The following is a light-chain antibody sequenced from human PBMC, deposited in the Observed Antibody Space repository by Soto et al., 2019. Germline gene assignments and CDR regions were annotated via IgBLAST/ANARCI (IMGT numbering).Light chain of an antibody. J-gene: IGKJ5*01. Sequence: EIVMTQSPATLSVSPGERATLSCRASQSVSSNLGWYQQRPGQAPMLLIYGASTRATGIPARFSGSGSGTKFTLTISSLQYEESSGSYCQQYNNWSSITFGQGTRLEIK. CDR1: QSVSSN. V-gene: IGKV3-15*01. CDR2: GAS. CDR3: QQYNNWSSIT.